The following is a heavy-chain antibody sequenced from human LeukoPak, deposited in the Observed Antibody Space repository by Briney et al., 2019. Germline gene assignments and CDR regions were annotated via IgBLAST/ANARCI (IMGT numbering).Heavy chain of an antibody. D-gene: IGHD1-1*01. J-gene: IGHJ6*04. CDR3: ARALAGTAELDV. CDR2: FDPEDGET. Sequence: ASVKVSCKVSGYTLTELSMHWVRQAPGKGLEWMGGFDPEDGETIYAQKFQGRVTMTRDPSISTAYMELSSLRSEDTGVYFCARALAGTAELDVWGKGTTVTVSS. V-gene: IGHV1-24*01. CDR1: GYTLTELS.